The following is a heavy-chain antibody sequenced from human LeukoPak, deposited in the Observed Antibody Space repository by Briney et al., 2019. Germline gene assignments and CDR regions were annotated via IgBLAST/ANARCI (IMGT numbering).Heavy chain of an antibody. V-gene: IGHV4-34*01. CDR3: ARDLGTFDP. Sequence: SETLSLTCAVYGGSFSGYYWSWIRQPPGKGLEWIGEINHSGSTNYNPSLKSRVTISVDTSKNQFSLKLSSVTAADTAVYYCARDLGTFDPWGQGTLVTVSS. J-gene: IGHJ5*02. CDR1: GGSFSGYY. D-gene: IGHD1-1*01. CDR2: INHSGST.